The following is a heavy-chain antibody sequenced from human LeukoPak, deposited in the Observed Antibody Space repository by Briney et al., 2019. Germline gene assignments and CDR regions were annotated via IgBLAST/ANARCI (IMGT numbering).Heavy chain of an antibody. CDR2: INWNGGST. Sequence: GGSLRLSCAAPGFTFDDYGMSWVRQAPGKGLEWVSGINWNGGSTGYADSVKGRFTISRDNAKNSLYLQMNSLKAEDTALYYCARDGYDDYVWGSYRPDYWGQGTLVTVSS. CDR1: GFTFDDYG. CDR3: ARDGYDDYVWGSYRPDY. V-gene: IGHV3-20*04. D-gene: IGHD3-16*02. J-gene: IGHJ4*02.